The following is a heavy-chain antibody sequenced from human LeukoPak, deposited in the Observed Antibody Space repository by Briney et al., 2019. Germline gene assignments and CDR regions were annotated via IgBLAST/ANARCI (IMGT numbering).Heavy chain of an antibody. V-gene: IGHV4-31*03. J-gene: IGHJ1*01. CDR3: ARGANPYYYDSSGYYQH. D-gene: IGHD3-22*01. CDR1: GGSISSGGYY. Sequence: SQTLSLTCTVSGGSISSGGYYWSWIRQHPGKGLEWIGYIYYSGSTHYNPSPKSRVTISVDRSKNQFSLKLSSVTAADTAVYYCARGANPYYYDSSGYYQHWGQGTLVTVSS. CDR2: IYYSGST.